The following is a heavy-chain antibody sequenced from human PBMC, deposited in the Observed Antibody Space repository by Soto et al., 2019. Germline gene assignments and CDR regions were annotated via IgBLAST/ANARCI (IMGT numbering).Heavy chain of an antibody. V-gene: IGHV3-53*01. CDR3: ARDQSGSYYEFDY. CDR2: IYSGGST. J-gene: IGHJ4*02. CDR1: GFTVSSNY. D-gene: IGHD1-26*01. Sequence: GGSLRLSCAASGFTVSSNYMSWVRQAPGKGLEWVSVIYSGGSTYYADSVKGRFTISRDNSKNTLYLQMNSLRAEDTAVYYCARDQSGSYYEFDYWGQGTLVTVSS.